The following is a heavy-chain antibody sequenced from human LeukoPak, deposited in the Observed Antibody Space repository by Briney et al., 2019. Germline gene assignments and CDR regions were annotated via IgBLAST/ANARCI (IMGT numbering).Heavy chain of an antibody. V-gene: IGHV3-23*01. Sequence: GGSLRLSCAASGFTFSSYAMSWVRQAPGKGLEWVSAISGSGGSTYYADSVKGRFTISRDNAKNSLYLQMNSLRAEDTALYYCAKDMSGFGSGSWRYFDYWGQGTLVTVSS. CDR2: ISGSGGST. D-gene: IGHD3-10*01. CDR3: AKDMSGFGSGSWRYFDY. CDR1: GFTFSSYA. J-gene: IGHJ4*02.